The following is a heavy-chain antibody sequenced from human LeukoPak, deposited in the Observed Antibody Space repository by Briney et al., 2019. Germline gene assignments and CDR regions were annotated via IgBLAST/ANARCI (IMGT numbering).Heavy chain of an antibody. CDR2: IYYSRST. Sequence: SETLSLTCTVSGGSISSSSYYWGWIRQPPGKGLEWIGSIYYSRSTYYNPSLRSRVTISVDTSKNQFSLKLTSVTAADTAVCYCAKNGDRGAYCSGGSCYPYYYYYMDVWGKGTTVTISS. D-gene: IGHD2-15*01. J-gene: IGHJ6*03. CDR3: AKNGDRGAYCSGGSCYPYYYYYMDV. V-gene: IGHV4-39*07. CDR1: GGSISSSSYY.